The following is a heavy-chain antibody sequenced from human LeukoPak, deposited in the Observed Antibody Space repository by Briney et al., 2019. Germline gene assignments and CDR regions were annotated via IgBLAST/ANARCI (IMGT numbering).Heavy chain of an antibody. V-gene: IGHV4-59*01. CDR3: ARAYSSSSSPFDY. Sequence: SETLSLTCTVSGGSISSYYWSWIRQPPGKGLEWIGYIYYSGSTNYNPSLKSRVTISVDTSKNQFSLKLSSVTAADTAVYYCARAYSSSSSPFDYWGQGTLVTVSS. D-gene: IGHD6-6*01. J-gene: IGHJ4*02. CDR1: GGSISSYY. CDR2: IYYSGST.